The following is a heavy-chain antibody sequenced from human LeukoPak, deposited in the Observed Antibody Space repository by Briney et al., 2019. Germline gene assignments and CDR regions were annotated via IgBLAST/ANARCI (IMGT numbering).Heavy chain of an antibody. CDR3: ARVPRLYSSSWLPDY. V-gene: IGHV1-46*01. CDR1: GYTFTSYY. D-gene: IGHD6-6*01. Sequence: GASVKVSCKASGYTFTSYYMHWVRQAPGQGLEWMGIINPSGGSTSYAQKFQGRVTMTRDMPTSTVYMELSSLRSEDTAVYYCARVPRLYSSSWLPDYWGQGTLVTVSS. J-gene: IGHJ4*02. CDR2: INPSGGST.